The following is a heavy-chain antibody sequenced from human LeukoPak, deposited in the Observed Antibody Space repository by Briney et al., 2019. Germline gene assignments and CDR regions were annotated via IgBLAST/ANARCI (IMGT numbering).Heavy chain of an antibody. D-gene: IGHD6-6*01. J-gene: IGHJ4*02. V-gene: IGHV3-11*01. CDR2: ISGSGSTI. CDR1: GFTFSDYY. Sequence: GGSLRLSCAVSGFTFSDYYMNWIRQTPGKGLEWVSYISGSGSTIYYADSVRGRFTISRDNAKNSLYLQMNSLKTEDTAEYYCARDRIAARFDYWGQGALVTVSS. CDR3: ARDRIAARFDY.